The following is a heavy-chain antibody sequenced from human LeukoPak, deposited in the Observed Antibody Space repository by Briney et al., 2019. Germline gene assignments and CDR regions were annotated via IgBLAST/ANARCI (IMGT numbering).Heavy chain of an antibody. J-gene: IGHJ6*03. CDR2: INHSGST. CDR1: GGSISSYY. V-gene: IGHV4-34*01. Sequence: PSETLSLTCTVSGGSISSYYWSWIRQPPGKGLEWIGEINHSGSTNYNPSLKSRVTISVDTSKNQFSLKLSSVTAADTAVYYCARGIPGPRRSYYYYYMDVWGKGTTVTVSS. CDR3: ARGIPGPRRSYYYYYMDV. D-gene: IGHD2-2*02.